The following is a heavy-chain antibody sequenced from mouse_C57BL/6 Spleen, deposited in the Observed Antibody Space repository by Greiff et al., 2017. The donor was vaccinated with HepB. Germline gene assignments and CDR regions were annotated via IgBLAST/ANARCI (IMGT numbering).Heavy chain of an antibody. D-gene: IGHD1-1*01. V-gene: IGHV1-15*01. CDR2: IDPETGGT. J-gene: IGHJ4*01. Sequence: QVQLQQSGAELVRPGASVTLSCKASGYTFTDYEMHWVKQTPVHGLEWIGAIDPETGGTAYNQKFKGKAILTADKSSSTAYMELRSLTSEDSAVYYCTRSRLLLRYPYCAMDYWGQGTSVTVSS. CDR3: TRSRLLLRYPYCAMDY. CDR1: GYTFTDYE.